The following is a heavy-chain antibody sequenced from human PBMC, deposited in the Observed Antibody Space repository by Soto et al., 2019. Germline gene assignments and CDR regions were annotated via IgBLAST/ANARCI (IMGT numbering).Heavy chain of an antibody. V-gene: IGHV3-23*01. Sequence: EVQLLESGGGLVQPGGSLRLSCAASGFTFSSYAMSWVRQAPGKGLEWVSAISGSGGSTYYADSVKGRFTISRDNSKNTLYLQMNSLRAEDTAVYYCAKDSWAVAGRVVGAFDIWGQGTMVTVSS. J-gene: IGHJ3*02. CDR3: AKDSWAVAGRVVGAFDI. CDR2: ISGSGGST. CDR1: GFTFSSYA. D-gene: IGHD6-19*01.